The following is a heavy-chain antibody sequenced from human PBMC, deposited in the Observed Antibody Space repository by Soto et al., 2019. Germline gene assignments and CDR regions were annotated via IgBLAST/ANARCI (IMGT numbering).Heavy chain of an antibody. J-gene: IGHJ4*02. V-gene: IGHV1-3*01. Sequence: GASVKISCKASGYTFTSYAMHWVRQAPGQRLEWMGWINAGNGSTKYSQKFQGRVTITRDTSASTAYMELSSLRSEDTAVYYCARGTVVVAAALDYWGQGTLVTVSS. CDR2: INAGNGST. CDR3: ARGTVVVAAALDY. D-gene: IGHD2-15*01. CDR1: GYTFTSYA.